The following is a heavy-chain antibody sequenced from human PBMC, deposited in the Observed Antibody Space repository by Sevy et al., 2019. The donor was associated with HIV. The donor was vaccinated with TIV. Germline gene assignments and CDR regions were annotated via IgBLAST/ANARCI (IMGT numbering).Heavy chain of an antibody. CDR3: ARPQEWLVPQYYFDY. V-gene: IGHV3-30-3*01. CDR1: GFTFSSYA. D-gene: IGHD6-19*01. Sequence: GGSLRLSCAASGFTFSSYAMHWVRQAPGKGLEWVAVISYDGSNKYYADSVKGRFTISRDNSKNTLYLLMNSLRAEDTAVYYCARPQEWLVPQYYFDYWGQGTLVTVSS. CDR2: ISYDGSNK. J-gene: IGHJ4*02.